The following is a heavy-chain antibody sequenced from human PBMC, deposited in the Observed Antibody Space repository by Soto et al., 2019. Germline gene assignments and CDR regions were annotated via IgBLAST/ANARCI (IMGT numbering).Heavy chain of an antibody. J-gene: IGHJ4*02. CDR1: AFTFSSYS. CDR2: ISSSSSTI. CDR3: ARDLNLGSFDY. V-gene: IGHV3-48*01. Sequence: EVQLVESGGGLVQPGGSLRLSCAASAFTFSSYSMNWVRQAPGKGLEWVSYISSSSSTIYYADSVKGRFTISRDNAKNSLYLQMNSLRAEDTAVYYCARDLNLGSFDYWGQGTLVTVSS.